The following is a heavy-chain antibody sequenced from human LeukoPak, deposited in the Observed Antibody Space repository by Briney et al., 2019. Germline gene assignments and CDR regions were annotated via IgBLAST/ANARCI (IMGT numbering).Heavy chain of an antibody. CDR3: ARVRSIYFDY. J-gene: IGHJ4*02. CDR2: IYSGGST. CDR1: GFTVSSNY. V-gene: IGHV3-53*01. Sequence: GXSLRLSCAASGFTVSSNYMSWVRQAPGKGLEWVSVIYSGGSTYYADSVKGRFTISRDNSKNTLYLQMNSLRAEDTAVYYCARVRSIYFDYWGQGTLVTVSS.